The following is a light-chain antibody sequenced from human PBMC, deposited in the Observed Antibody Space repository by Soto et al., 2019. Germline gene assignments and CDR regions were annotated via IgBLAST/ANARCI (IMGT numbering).Light chain of an antibody. J-gene: IGKJ5*01. CDR2: DAP. CDR3: QQRNTWLLIT. V-gene: IGKV3-11*01. CDR1: QSVNTY. Sequence: EIVLTQSPATLSLSPGERATLSCRASQSVNTYLAWYQQKPGLAPRLLIYDAPNRATGIPARFSGSGFGTDFTLTISSLEPEDFAVYDCQQRNTWLLITFGQETRLEIK.